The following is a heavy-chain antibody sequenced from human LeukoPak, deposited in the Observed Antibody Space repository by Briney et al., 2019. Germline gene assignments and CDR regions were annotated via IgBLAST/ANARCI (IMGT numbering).Heavy chain of an antibody. J-gene: IGHJ4*02. CDR3: ARSWSYGGSYLYYFDY. CDR1: GGSISSYY. CDR2: IYTSGST. V-gene: IGHV4-4*07. Sequence: SETLSLTCTVSGGSISSYYWSWIQQPAGKGMEWIGRIYTSGSTNYNRSLKSRVTMSVDTSKNQFSLKLSSVTAADTAVYYCARSWSYGGSYLYYFDYWDQGTLVTVSS. D-gene: IGHD1-26*01.